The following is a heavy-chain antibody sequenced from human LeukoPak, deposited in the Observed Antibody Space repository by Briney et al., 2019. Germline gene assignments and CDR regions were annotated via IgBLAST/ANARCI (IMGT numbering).Heavy chain of an antibody. V-gene: IGHV4-59*01. CDR1: GGSLSSYY. J-gene: IGHJ6*03. CDR2: IYYSGST. CDR3: ARYEQQSSYLDYMDV. Sequence: PSETLSLTCTVSGGSLSSYYWSWVRRPPGKGLEGIGNIYYSGSTNYNPSLKSRVTISVATSKNQFSLTLSSVTAADTAVYYYARYEQQSSYLDYMDVWGKGTTVTVSS. D-gene: IGHD6-13*01.